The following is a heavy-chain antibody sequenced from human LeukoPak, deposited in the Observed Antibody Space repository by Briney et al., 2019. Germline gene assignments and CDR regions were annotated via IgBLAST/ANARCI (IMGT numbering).Heavy chain of an antibody. CDR2: IIPIFGTA. J-gene: IGHJ5*02. V-gene: IGHV1-69*05. D-gene: IGHD2-2*01. CDR3: AREPRPNCSSTSCYLSWFDP. CDR1: GGTFSSYA. Sequence: GASVKVSCKASGGTFSSYAISWVRQAPGQGLEWMGGIIPIFGTANYAQKFQGRVTITTDESTSTAYMELSSLRSEDTAVYYCAREPRPNCSSTSCYLSWFDPWGQGTLVTVSS.